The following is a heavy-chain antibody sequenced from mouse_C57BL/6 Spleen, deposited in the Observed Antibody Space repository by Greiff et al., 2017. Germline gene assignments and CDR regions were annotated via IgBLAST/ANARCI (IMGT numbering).Heavy chain of an antibody. CDR3: ANDDGGSWFAY. J-gene: IGHJ3*01. Sequence: EVKLMESGPGLVKPSQSLSLTCSVTGYSITSGYYWYCIRQFPGNKLEWMGYISYDGSNNYNPSLKNRISITRDTSKNQFFLKLNSVTTEDTATYYCANDDGGSWFAYWGQGTLVTVSA. D-gene: IGHD2-12*01. V-gene: IGHV3-6*01. CDR1: GYSITSGYY. CDR2: ISYDGSN.